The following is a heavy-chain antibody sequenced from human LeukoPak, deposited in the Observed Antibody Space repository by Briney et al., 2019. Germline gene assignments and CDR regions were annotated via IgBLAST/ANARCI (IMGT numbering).Heavy chain of an antibody. D-gene: IGHD6-19*01. CDR3: ASSSYSSGWYRFDY. CDR1: GYTFTSYA. V-gene: IGHV1-3*01. Sequence: ASVKVSCKASGYTFTSYAMHWVRQAPGQRLEWMGWINAGNGNTEYSQKFQGRVTITRDTSASTAYMELSSLRSEDTAVYYCASSSYSSGWYRFDYWGQGTLVTVSS. CDR2: INAGNGNT. J-gene: IGHJ4*02.